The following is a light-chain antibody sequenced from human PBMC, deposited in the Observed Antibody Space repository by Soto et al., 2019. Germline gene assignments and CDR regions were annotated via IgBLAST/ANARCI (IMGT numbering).Light chain of an antibody. CDR1: SGHSSYI. Sequence: QAVVTQSSSASASLGSSVKLTCTLSSGHSSYIIAWHQQQPGKAPRYLMKLEGSGSYNKGSGVPDRFSGSSSGADRYLTISNLQFEDEADYYCETWDSNIHRVFGGGTKLTVL. V-gene: IGLV4-60*02. J-gene: IGLJ3*02. CDR2: LEGSGSY. CDR3: ETWDSNIHRV.